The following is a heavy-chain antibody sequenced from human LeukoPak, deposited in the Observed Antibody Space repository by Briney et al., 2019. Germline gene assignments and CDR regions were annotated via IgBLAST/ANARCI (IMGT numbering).Heavy chain of an antibody. CDR2: MYYSGST. D-gene: IGHD3-22*01. Sequence: SQTLSLTCTVSGGSISSGDYYWSWIRQPPGKGPEWIAYMYYSGSTYYNPFLKSRVTMSADASKNQLSLKLSSVTAADTAVYYCARPYYYDSRIDPWGQGILVTVSS. J-gene: IGHJ5*02. CDR3: ARPYYYDSRIDP. CDR1: GGSISSGDYY. V-gene: IGHV4-30-4*01.